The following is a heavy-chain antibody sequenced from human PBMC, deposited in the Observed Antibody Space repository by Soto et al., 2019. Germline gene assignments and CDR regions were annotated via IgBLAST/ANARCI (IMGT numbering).Heavy chain of an antibody. CDR3: ARRKQQTVPEADV. CDR2: IYPGDSDT. CDR1: GNSFNNW. Sequence: GESLKISCKGLGNSFNNWIGWVRQMPGKGLEWVGIIYPGDSDTRYSPSFQGQVTISADKSISTAYLQWSSLKPSDSAMYYCARRKQQTVPEADVWGQGTTVTVSS. J-gene: IGHJ6*02. D-gene: IGHD6-13*01. V-gene: IGHV5-51*01.